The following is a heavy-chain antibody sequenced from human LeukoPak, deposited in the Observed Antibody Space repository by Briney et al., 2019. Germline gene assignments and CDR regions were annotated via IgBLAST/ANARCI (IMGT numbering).Heavy chain of an antibody. CDR1: GDPIRSYY. Sequence: SEPLSPTCSVSGDPIRSYYWSWIRQPAGKGLEWLGRNYTSGSTNYNPTLKSRVTMSVDTSKNQFSLSLTSVTAADTAVYYCARDPGENYPYNWFDPWGQGTLVTVSS. CDR3: ARDPGENYPYNWFDP. V-gene: IGHV4-4*07. CDR2: NYTSGST. J-gene: IGHJ5*02. D-gene: IGHD5-24*01.